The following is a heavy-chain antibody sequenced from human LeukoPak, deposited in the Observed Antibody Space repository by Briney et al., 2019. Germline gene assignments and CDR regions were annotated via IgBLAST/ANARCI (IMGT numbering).Heavy chain of an antibody. J-gene: IGHJ6*03. Sequence: SETLSLTCAVYGGSFSGYYWSWIRQPPGKGLEWIGEINHSGSTNYNPSLKSRVTISVDTSKNQFSLKLSSVTAADTAVYYCARQRRDSSSWYDRYYYYMDVWGKGTTVTVSS. CDR1: GGSFSGYY. CDR3: ARQRRDSSSWYDRYYYYMDV. CDR2: INHSGST. V-gene: IGHV4-34*01. D-gene: IGHD6-13*01.